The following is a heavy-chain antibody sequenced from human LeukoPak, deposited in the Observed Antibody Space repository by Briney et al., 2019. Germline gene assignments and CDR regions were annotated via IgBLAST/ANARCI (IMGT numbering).Heavy chain of an antibody. J-gene: IGHJ1*01. CDR2: VYYSGST. D-gene: IGHD6-6*01. Sequence: SETLSLTCTVSGGSINGYYWSWIRQPPGKGLEWIGYVYYSGSTNYNPSLKSRVTISVDTSKNQFSLNLNSVTAADTAVYYCARGGAARLHFQNWGQGTLVTVSS. CDR3: ARGGAARLHFQN. CDR1: GGSINGYY. V-gene: IGHV4-59*01.